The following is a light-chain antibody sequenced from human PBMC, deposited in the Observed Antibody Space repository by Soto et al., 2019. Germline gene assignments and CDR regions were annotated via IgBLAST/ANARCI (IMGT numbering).Light chain of an antibody. CDR1: QGISSY. V-gene: IGKV1-9*01. CDR2: AAS. J-gene: IGKJ3*01. Sequence: DIQLTQSPSFLSASVGDRVTITCRASQGISSYLAWYQQKPGKAPKLLIYAASTLQSGVPSRFSGSGSGTESTLTISSLQPEDFATYYCQQLISYPFTFGPGTKVDIK. CDR3: QQLISYPFT.